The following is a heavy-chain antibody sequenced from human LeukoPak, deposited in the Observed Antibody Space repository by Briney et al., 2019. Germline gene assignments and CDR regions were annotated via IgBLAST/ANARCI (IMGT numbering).Heavy chain of an antibody. D-gene: IGHD1-26*01. CDR3: ARFGLGATTGFDY. V-gene: IGHV1-46*01. CDR1: GYTFTSYY. CDR2: INPSGGST. J-gene: IGHJ4*02. Sequence: ASVKVSCKASGYTFTSYYMHWVRQAPGQGLEWMGIINPSGGSTSYAQKFQGRVTMTRDMSTSTVYLELSSLRSEDTAVYYCARFGLGATTGFDYWGQGTLVTVSS.